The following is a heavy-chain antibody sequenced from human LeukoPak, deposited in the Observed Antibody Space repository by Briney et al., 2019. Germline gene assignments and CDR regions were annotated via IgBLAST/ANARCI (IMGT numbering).Heavy chain of an antibody. J-gene: IGHJ4*02. CDR1: GYSFTSYW. CDR2: IYPGDSDT. CDR3: ARRGVYCRSTSCYYFDY. V-gene: IGHV5-51*01. D-gene: IGHD2-2*01. Sequence: GESLKISCKGSGYSFTSYWIGWVRHPPGKGLELMGIIYPGDSDTRYSPSFQGQVTISADKSISTAYQQWSSLKASDTAMYYCARRGVYCRSTSCYYFDYWGQGTLVTVSS.